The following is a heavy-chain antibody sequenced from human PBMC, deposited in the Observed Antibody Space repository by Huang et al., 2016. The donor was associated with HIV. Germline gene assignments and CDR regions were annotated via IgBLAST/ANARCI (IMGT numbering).Heavy chain of an antibody. Sequence: QVQLVQSGAEVKKPGASVKVSCKASGSSFTADGMPWVRQVPGQRLEWMGWIKGHGKRRNSVKCQDSVTLSTDTSANKAYVELSRLRSEDTAVYYCARPLNYYDSSGYFSLSVFDLWGQGTMVTVSS. CDR2: IKGHGKR. CDR3: ARPLNYYDSSGYFSLSVFDL. D-gene: IGHD3-22*01. J-gene: IGHJ3*01. CDR1: GSSFTADG. V-gene: IGHV1-3*01.